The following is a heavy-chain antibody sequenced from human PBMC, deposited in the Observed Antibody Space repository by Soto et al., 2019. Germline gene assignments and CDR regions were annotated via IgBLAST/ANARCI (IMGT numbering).Heavy chain of an antibody. Sequence: QVQLVQSGAEVKKPGASVKVSCKASGYTFTNYGISWVRQAPGQGLEWMGWISAYNGNTNYAQKLQGRVTLTTDTSTSTAYMELRSLRSDDTAVYYCQRAYYYDSSGYYFDYWGQGTLVTVSS. CDR2: ISAYNGNT. D-gene: IGHD3-22*01. CDR3: QRAYYYDSSGYYFDY. J-gene: IGHJ4*02. V-gene: IGHV1-18*01. CDR1: GYTFTNYG.